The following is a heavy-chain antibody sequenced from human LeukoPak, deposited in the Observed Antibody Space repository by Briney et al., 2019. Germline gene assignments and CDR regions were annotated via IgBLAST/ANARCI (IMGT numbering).Heavy chain of an antibody. V-gene: IGHV4-39*07. D-gene: IGHD4-17*01. CDR1: GGSISGSSYY. Sequence: KPSETLSLTCTVSGGSISGSSYYWGWIRQPPGKGLEGIGSIYYSGSTYYNPSLKSRVTISVDTSKNQFSLKLSSVTAADTAVYYCAKGDYGYYYYGMDVWGQGTTVTVSS. CDR3: AKGDYGYYYYGMDV. CDR2: IYYSGST. J-gene: IGHJ6*02.